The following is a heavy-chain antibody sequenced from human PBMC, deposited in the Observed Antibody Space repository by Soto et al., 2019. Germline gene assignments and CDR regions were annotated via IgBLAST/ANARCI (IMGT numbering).Heavy chain of an antibody. CDR3: ARGGSSLHNWFDP. J-gene: IGHJ5*02. CDR2: INPNSGGT. V-gene: IGHV1-2*04. D-gene: IGHD2-15*01. Sequence: ASVKVSCKASGYTFTGYYMHWVRQAPGQGLEWMGWINPNSGGTNYAQKFQGWVTMTRDTSISTAYMELSRLRSDDTAVYYCARGGSSLHNWFDPWGQGTLVTVSS. CDR1: GYTFTGYY.